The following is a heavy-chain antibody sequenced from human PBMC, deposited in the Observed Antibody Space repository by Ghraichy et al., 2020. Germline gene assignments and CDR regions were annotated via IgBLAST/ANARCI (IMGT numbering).Heavy chain of an antibody. D-gene: IGHD6-13*01. CDR3: ARMRDSSSGWWD. Sequence: SETLSLTCAVYGGSFSGYYWSWIRQPLGKGLEWIGEINHSGSTNYNPSLKSRVTISVDTSKNQFSLKLSSVTAADTAVYYCARMRDSSSGWWDWGQGTLVTVSS. CDR2: INHSGST. J-gene: IGHJ4*02. CDR1: GGSFSGYY. V-gene: IGHV4-34*01.